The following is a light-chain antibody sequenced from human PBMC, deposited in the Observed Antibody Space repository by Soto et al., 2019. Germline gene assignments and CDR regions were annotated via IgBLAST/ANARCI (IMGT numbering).Light chain of an antibody. CDR2: SNN. CDR1: SSNIRSNT. CDR3: AAWDDSLNEVV. V-gene: IGLV1-44*01. J-gene: IGLJ2*01. Sequence: QSVLTQPPSASGTPGQRVTISCSGSSSNIRSNTVNWYQQLPGTAPKLLIYSNNQRPSGVPDRFSGSKSGTSASLAISGLQSEDEADYYCAAWDDSLNEVVFGGGTKLTVL.